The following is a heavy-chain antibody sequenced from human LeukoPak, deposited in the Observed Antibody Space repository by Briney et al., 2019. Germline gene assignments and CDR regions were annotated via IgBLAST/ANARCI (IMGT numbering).Heavy chain of an antibody. D-gene: IGHD3-10*01. CDR1: GFTFSSYW. CDR2: IKQDGSEK. J-gene: IGHJ5*02. Sequence: GGSLRLSCAASGFTFSSYWMSWVRQAPGKGLEWVAYIKQDGSEKYYVDSVKGRFTISRDNAKNSLYLQMNSLRAEDTAVYYCARTHPDFYGSGSYYNGGNNWFDPWGQGTLVTVSS. V-gene: IGHV3-7*01. CDR3: ARTHPDFYGSGSYYNGGNNWFDP.